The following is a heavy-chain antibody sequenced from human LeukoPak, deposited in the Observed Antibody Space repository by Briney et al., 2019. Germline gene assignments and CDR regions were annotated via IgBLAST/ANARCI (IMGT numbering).Heavy chain of an antibody. Sequence: SETLSLTCAVYGESSFSNYYWSWIRQTPGGALEWIGEINHSGYTNYNPSLKSRVTLSIDTSKNQFSLRLNSVTAADTAVYYCSRQVVGYDYWGQGTLVTVSS. CDR2: INHSGYT. V-gene: IGHV4-34*01. D-gene: IGHD3-22*01. CDR1: GESSFSNYY. J-gene: IGHJ4*02. CDR3: SRQVVGYDY.